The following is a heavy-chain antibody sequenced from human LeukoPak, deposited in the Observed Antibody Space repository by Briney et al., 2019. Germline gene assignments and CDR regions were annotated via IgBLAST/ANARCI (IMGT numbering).Heavy chain of an antibody. CDR2: ISQNGDS. CDR1: GGSLSFYY. CDR3: ARVRDYYDSSGLNTLFDY. V-gene: IGHV4-34*01. D-gene: IGHD3-22*01. J-gene: IGHJ4*02. Sequence: PSETLSLTCGVSGGSLSFYYWSWIRQSPGKGLEWIAEISQNGDSNYNMSLKSRVTISLDKSKNQVSLKLNSVTAADTAVYYCARVRDYYDSSGLNTLFDYWGQGTLVTVSS.